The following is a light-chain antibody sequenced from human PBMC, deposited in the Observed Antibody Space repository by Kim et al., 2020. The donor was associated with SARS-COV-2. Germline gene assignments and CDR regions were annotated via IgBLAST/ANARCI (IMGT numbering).Light chain of an antibody. J-gene: IGLJ3*02. CDR1: KLGEKY. CDR3: QAWDSSTWV. Sequence: SYELTQPPSVSVSPGQTASIPCSGDKLGEKYACWYQQKPGQSPVLVIYQDNKRPSGIPERFSGSNSGKTTTLTISGTQAMDEADYYCQAWDSSTWVFGGGTQLTVL. CDR2: QDN. V-gene: IGLV3-1*01.